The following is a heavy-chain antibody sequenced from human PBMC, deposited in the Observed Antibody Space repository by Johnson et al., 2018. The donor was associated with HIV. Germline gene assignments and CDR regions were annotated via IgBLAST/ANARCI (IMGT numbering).Heavy chain of an antibody. CDR1: GFSFSDYY. Sequence: CAASGFSFSDYYMTWIRQAPGKGLEWVSYISSSGASIYYADSVKGRFTISREKAKNSLYLQVNSLRAEDTAVYYCVRVPVVIGGVRKAFDIWGQGTMVTVSS. D-gene: IGHD3-16*01. J-gene: IGHJ3*02. V-gene: IGHV3-11*04. CDR3: VRVPVVIGGVRKAFDI. CDR2: ISSSGASI.